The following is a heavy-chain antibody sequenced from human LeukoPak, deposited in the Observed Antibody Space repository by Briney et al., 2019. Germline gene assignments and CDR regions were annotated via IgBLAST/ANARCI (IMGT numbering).Heavy chain of an antibody. V-gene: IGHV3-30-3*01. CDR3: ARGQQPWGRYYGMDV. CDR2: ISYDGSNK. J-gene: IGHJ6*02. Sequence: PGGSLRLSGAASGFTFSSYAMHWVRQAPGKGLEWVAIISYDGSNKYYADSVKGRFTISRDNSMKMLYLQMNTLRAEDTAVYYCARGQQPWGRYYGMDVWGQGTTVTVSS. D-gene: IGHD3-16*01. CDR1: GFTFSSYA.